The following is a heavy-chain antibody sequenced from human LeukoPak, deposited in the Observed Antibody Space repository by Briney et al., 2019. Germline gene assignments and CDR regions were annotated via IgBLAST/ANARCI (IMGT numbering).Heavy chain of an antibody. D-gene: IGHD6-19*01. V-gene: IGHV1-2*02. J-gene: IGHJ4*02. CDR2: INTISGGT. Sequence: ASVNVSCKASGRTFAGYYMHWVRQAPGQGLEWIGWINTISGGTNYAQKFQGRVTMTRDTSISTAYMELSRLTSDDTAVYYCARGREVAGTVGYWGQGTLVTVSS. CDR3: ARGREVAGTVGY. CDR1: GRTFAGYY.